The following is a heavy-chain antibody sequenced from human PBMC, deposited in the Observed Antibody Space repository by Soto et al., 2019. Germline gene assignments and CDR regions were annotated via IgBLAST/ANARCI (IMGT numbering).Heavy chain of an antibody. CDR1: GFSLSTSGVG. CDR2: IYWNDDK. J-gene: IGHJ3*01. Sequence: QITLKESGPTLVKPTQTLTLTCTFSGFSLSTSGVGVGWIRQPPGKALEWLALIYWNDDKHYSPSLKSSLTIPKDTYKNQVVLTMTNMDPADTAKYYRAHRSFANAAFDVWGQGTMVTVSS. V-gene: IGHV2-5*01. CDR3: AHRSFANAAFDV. D-gene: IGHD3-3*01.